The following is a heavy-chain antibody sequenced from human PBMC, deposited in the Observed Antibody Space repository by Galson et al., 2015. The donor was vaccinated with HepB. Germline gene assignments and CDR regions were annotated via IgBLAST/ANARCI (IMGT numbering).Heavy chain of an antibody. CDR3: AKVEFRSASHQYFDL. CDR2: ITTGGATT. D-gene: IGHD2-15*01. CDR1: GFTFTTYT. Sequence: SLRLSCAASGFTFTTYTMNWVRQAPGKGLEWVSSITTGGATTYYADSVKGRFTVSRDSSSNTLFLLMNGLRADDTAVYYCAKVEFRSASHQYFDLWGQGTLVTVSS. V-gene: IGHV3-23*01. J-gene: IGHJ1*01.